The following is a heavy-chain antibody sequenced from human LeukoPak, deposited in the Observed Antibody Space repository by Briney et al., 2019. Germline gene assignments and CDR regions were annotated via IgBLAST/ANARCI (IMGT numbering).Heavy chain of an antibody. Sequence: ASVTVSCKASGYTFTGYYMHWVRQAPGQGLEWMGWINPNSGGTNYAQKFQGRVTMTRDTSISTAYMELSRPRSDDTAVYYCARDPSYCGGDCYAFDIWGQGTMVTVSS. CDR1: GYTFTGYY. CDR3: ARDPSYCGGDCYAFDI. CDR2: INPNSGGT. V-gene: IGHV1-2*02. J-gene: IGHJ3*02. D-gene: IGHD2-21*02.